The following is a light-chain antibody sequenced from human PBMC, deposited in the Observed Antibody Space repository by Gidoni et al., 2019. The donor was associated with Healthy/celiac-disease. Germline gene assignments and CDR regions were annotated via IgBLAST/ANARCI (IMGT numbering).Light chain of an antibody. Sequence: IVVSQSPASLAVSLGERATINCKSSRSVLYSSNNKNYLACYQQKPGQPPKLLIYWPSTRESGVPDRFSGSGSGTDFTLTISSLQAEDVAVYYCQQYHNTPLTFGGGTKVEIK. CDR1: RSVLYSSNNKNY. J-gene: IGKJ4*01. CDR3: QQYHNTPLT. CDR2: WPS. V-gene: IGKV4-1*01.